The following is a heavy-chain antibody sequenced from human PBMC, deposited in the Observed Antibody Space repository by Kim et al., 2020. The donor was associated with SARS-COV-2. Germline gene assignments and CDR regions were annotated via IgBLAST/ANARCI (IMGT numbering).Heavy chain of an antibody. Sequence: SETLSLTCTVSGGAISSDYYWGWIRQPPGKGLEWIGSVYYTGSTYYSPSLKSRVTISVDTSKNQFSLRLSSVTDADTAVYYCARPLSTFGDIRDWGQGIL. CDR3: ARPLSTFGDIRD. D-gene: IGHD2-15*01. CDR2: VYYTGST. J-gene: IGHJ4*02. V-gene: IGHV4-39*01. CDR1: GGAISSDYY.